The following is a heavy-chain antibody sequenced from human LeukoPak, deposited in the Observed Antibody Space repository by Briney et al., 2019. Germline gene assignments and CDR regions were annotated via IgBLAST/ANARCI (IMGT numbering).Heavy chain of an antibody. CDR1: GDSVSSNSAA. CDR3: ARDVWWSSSWDYYYYGMDV. D-gene: IGHD6-13*01. CDR2: TYYRSKWYN. V-gene: IGHV6-1*01. Sequence: SQTLSLTCAISGDSVSSNSAAWNWIRQSPSRGLKWLGKTYYRSKWYNDYAVSVKSRITINPDTSKNQFSLQLNSVTPEDTAVYYCARDVWWSSSWDYYYYGMDVWGQGTTVTVSS. J-gene: IGHJ6*02.